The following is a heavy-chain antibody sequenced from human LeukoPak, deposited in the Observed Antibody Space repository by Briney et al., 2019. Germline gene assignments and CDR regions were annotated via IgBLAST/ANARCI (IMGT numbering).Heavy chain of an antibody. D-gene: IGHD1-26*01. CDR2: IKKDGSEM. CDR3: ARQETSSYNGAFDI. J-gene: IGHJ3*02. Sequence: GGSLRLSCAASGFTFSSYAMSWVRQAPGKGLEWVANIKKDGSEMYYVDSVKGRFTISRDNAKNSLYLQMNSLRADDTAVYHCARQETSSYNGAFDIWGQGTMVTVSS. CDR1: GFTFSSYA. V-gene: IGHV3-7*01.